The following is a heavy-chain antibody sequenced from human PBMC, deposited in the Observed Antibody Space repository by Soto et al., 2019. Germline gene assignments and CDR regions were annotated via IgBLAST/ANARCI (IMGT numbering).Heavy chain of an antibody. CDR3: ARERGYSYGSDYGMDV. V-gene: IGHV4-59*01. Sequence: PAETLSLTCAVSGGSINSYYLSWIRQPPGKGLEWIGYIYYSGSTNYNPSLKSRVTISVETSKNQFFLKLSSVNAADTAVYYCARERGYSYGSDYGMDVWGEGTTVTVSS. CDR1: GGSINSYY. CDR2: IYYSGST. J-gene: IGHJ6*04. D-gene: IGHD5-18*01.